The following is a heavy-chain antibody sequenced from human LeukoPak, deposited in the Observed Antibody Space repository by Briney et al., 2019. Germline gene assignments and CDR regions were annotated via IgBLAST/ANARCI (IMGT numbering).Heavy chain of an antibody. D-gene: IGHD5-18*01. CDR3: ASVRIQLWTEDYYYYGMDV. CDR2: IYSGGST. CDR1: GFTVRSNY. J-gene: IGHJ6*02. Sequence: PGGSLRLSCAVSGFTVRSNYMSWVRQAPGKGLEWVSVIYSGGSTYYADSVKGRFTISRHNSKNTLYLQMNSLRAEDTAVYYCASVRIQLWTEDYYYYGMDVWGQGTTVTVSS. V-gene: IGHV3-53*04.